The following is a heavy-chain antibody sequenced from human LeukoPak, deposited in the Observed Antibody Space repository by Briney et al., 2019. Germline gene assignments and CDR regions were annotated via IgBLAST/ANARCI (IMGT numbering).Heavy chain of an antibody. V-gene: IGHV3-21*01. Sequence: PGGSLRLSCAASGFTFSSYSMNWVRQAPGKGLEWVSSISSSSSYIYYADSVKGRFTISRDNAKNSLYLQMDSLRAEDTAVYYCARLDFTMIVVAPFDYWGQGTLVTVSS. CDR2: ISSSSSYI. CDR1: GFTFSSYS. CDR3: ARLDFTMIVVAPFDY. J-gene: IGHJ4*02. D-gene: IGHD3-22*01.